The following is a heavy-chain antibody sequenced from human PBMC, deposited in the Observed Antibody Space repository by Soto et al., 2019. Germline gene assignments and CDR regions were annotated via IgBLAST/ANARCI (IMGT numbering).Heavy chain of an antibody. D-gene: IGHD1-26*01. J-gene: IGHJ4*02. CDR1: GFNVSAYT. V-gene: IGHV3-30-3*01. CDR2: ISSDGNHK. CDR3: ASWEQPLFDY. Sequence: QVKLVESGGGVVQPGRSLRLSCAASGFNVSAYTMHWVRQAPGKGLEWVAVISSDGNHKYYTDSVKGRFTISRDTSTNTQSLQMNSLRAEDTAVYYCASWEQPLFDYWGQGTLVTVSS.